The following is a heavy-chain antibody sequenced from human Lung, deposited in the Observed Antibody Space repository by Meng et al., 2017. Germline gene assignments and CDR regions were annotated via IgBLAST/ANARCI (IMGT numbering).Heavy chain of an antibody. CDR2: INHSGST. D-gene: IGHD4-11*01. Sequence: QGQLHKWAAGLLKPSASRSLTRVVSGGSFSDYYWSRIRQPPGKGLEWIGEINHSGSTNYNPSLESRATISVDTSQNNLSLKLSSVTAADSAVYYCARGPTTMAHDFDYWGQGTLVTVSS. V-gene: IGHV4-34*01. CDR3: ARGPTTMAHDFDY. CDR1: GGSFSDYY. J-gene: IGHJ4*02.